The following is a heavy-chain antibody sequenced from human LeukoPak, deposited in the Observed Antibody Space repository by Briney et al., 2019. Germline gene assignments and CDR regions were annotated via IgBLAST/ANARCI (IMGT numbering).Heavy chain of an antibody. Sequence: PGGSLRLSCAASGFTFSSYWMHWVRHAPGKGLGWVSRINSDGSGTSYADSVKGRCTISRDNAKNTLYLQMNRLRAEDTAVYYCARMVTTDAFDGWGQGTMVTASS. CDR2: INSDGSGT. J-gene: IGHJ3*01. CDR1: GFTFSSYW. CDR3: ARMVTTDAFDG. D-gene: IGHD2-21*02. V-gene: IGHV3-74*01.